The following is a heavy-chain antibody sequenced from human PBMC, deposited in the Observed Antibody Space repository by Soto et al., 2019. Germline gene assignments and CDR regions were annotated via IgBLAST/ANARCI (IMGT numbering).Heavy chain of an antibody. J-gene: IGHJ4*02. V-gene: IGHV4-59*01. CDR2: IYYSGST. CDR3: ARGNDYGDYYFDY. CDR1: SGSISFYY. D-gene: IGHD4-17*01. Sequence: TLSLTCTVSSGSISFYYWSCIRQPPGKGLEWIGYIYYSGSTNYNPSLKSRVTISVDTSKNQFSLKLSSVTAADTAVYYCARGNDYGDYYFDYWGQGTLVTVSS.